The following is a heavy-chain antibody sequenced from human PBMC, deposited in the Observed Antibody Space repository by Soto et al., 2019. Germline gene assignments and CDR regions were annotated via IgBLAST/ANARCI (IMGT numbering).Heavy chain of an antibody. CDR1: GFTFSSYS. Sequence: GGSLRLSCAASGFTFSSYSMNWVRQAPGKGLEWVSSISSSSSYIYYADSVKGRFTISRDNAKNSLYLQMNSLRAEDTAVYYCARAHYYYDSSGPFDYWGQGTLVTVSS. CDR2: ISSSSSYI. D-gene: IGHD3-22*01. J-gene: IGHJ4*02. V-gene: IGHV3-21*01. CDR3: ARAHYYYDSSGPFDY.